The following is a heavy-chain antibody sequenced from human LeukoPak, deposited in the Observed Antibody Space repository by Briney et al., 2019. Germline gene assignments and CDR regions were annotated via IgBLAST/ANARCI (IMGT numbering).Heavy chain of an antibody. CDR3: ARSGGYSHGWPFDY. J-gene: IGHJ4*02. V-gene: IGHV5-51*01. CDR1: GYRFTSYW. Sequence: GESLKISCKGSGYRFTSYWIGCGRQMPGKGLGLMGIIYPGDSDTRYSPSFQGQVTISADKSITIAYLQWSSLKATDTAMYYCARSGGYSHGWPFDYWGQGTLVTVSS. D-gene: IGHD5-18*01. CDR2: IYPGDSDT.